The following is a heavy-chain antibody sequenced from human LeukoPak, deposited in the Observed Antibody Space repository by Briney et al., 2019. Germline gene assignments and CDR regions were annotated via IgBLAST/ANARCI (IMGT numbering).Heavy chain of an antibody. CDR1: GDSIRGFY. V-gene: IGHV4-59*01. J-gene: IGHJ4*02. D-gene: IGHD3/OR15-3a*01. CDR2: FDYSGGS. Sequence: PSETLSLTCNVSGDSIRGFYWGWIRQPPGKGLEWIGYFDYSGGSNYNPALESRVIISVDTSKNQFSLKLRSLTAADTAVYYCARWNCDIWTGHRYFDYWGQGTLVIVSS. CDR3: ARWNCDIWTGHRYFDY.